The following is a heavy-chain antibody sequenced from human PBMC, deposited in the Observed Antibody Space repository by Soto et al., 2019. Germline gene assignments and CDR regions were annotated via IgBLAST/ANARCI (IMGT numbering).Heavy chain of an antibody. V-gene: IGHV3-30*18. CDR2: ISYDGSNK. D-gene: IGHD3-10*01. CDR3: AKAANYGSRGWFDP. Sequence: PGGSLRLSCAASGFTFSSYGMHWVRQAPGKGLEWVAVISYDGSNKYYADSVKGRFTISRDNSKNTLYLQMNSLRAEDTAVYYCAKAANYGSRGWFDPWGQGTLVTVSS. J-gene: IGHJ5*02. CDR1: GFTFSSYG.